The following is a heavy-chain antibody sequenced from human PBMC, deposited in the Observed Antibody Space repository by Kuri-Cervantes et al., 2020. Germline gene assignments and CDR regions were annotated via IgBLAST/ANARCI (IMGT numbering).Heavy chain of an antibody. J-gene: IGHJ4*02. V-gene: IGHV6-1*01. Sequence: SETLSLTCAISGDSVSRNSAAWNWIRQSPSRGLEWLGRTYYRTKWYDDYAVSVKGRATISPDTSKNQISLQLNSVTPEDTAVYYCAREAPGSSSYVFDYWGQGTLVTVSS. D-gene: IGHD2-15*01. CDR1: GDSVSRNSAA. CDR2: TYYRTKWYD. CDR3: AREAPGSSSYVFDY.